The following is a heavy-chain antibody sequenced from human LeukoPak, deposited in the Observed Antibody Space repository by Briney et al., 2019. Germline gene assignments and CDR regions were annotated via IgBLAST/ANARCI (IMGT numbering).Heavy chain of an antibody. J-gene: IGHJ3*02. Sequence: GGSLRLSCAASGFTFSSYGMHWVRQAPGKGLEWVAAIWYDGSNNYYVDSVKGRFTISRDNSKNTLYLQMNSLRAEDTALYYCAREADCSGGTCYRGAFDIWGQGTMVTVSS. CDR3: AREADCSGGTCYRGAFDI. D-gene: IGHD2-15*01. V-gene: IGHV3-33*08. CDR2: IWYDGSNN. CDR1: GFTFSSYG.